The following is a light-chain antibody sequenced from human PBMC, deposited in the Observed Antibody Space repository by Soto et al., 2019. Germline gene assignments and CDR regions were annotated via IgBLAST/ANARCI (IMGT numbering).Light chain of an antibody. CDR3: QTWGPGTVV. Sequence: QLVLTQSPSASASLGASVKLTCTLSSGHSSYAIAWHQQQPEKGPRYLMKLNSDGSHSKGDGIPDRFSGSSSGAERYLTISRLQSEDEADYYCQTWGPGTVVFGGGTKLTVL. CDR1: SGHSSYA. CDR2: LNSDGSH. V-gene: IGLV4-69*01. J-gene: IGLJ2*01.